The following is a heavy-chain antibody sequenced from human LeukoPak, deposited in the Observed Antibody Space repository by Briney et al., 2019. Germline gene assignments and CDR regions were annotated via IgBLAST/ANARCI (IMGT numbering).Heavy chain of an antibody. J-gene: IGHJ6*02. D-gene: IGHD3-10*01. CDR2: IYYSGST. CDR3: ARDSNTMVRGVTPMSYYYYGMDV. CDR1: GGSISSGGYY. Sequence: PSETLSLTCTVSGGSISSGGYYWSWIRQHPGKGLEWIGYIYYSGSTYYNPSLKSRVTISVDTSKNQFSLKLSSVTAADTAVYYCARDSNTMVRGVTPMSYYYYGMDVWGQGTTVTVSS. V-gene: IGHV4-31*03.